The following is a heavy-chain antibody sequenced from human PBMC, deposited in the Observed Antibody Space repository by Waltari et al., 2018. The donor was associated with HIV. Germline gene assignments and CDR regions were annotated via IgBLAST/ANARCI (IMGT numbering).Heavy chain of an antibody. D-gene: IGHD1-1*01. Sequence: VQLQQSGPGLVIPSQNLQPTCAISGDSLSTKYGAWNWIRQSPSRGLEWLGRTYYRSKWYNDYAASVKSRISINPDTSKNQFSLHLNSVTPEDTAVYYCARSPGRTSDFDYWGQGTLVTVSS. J-gene: IGHJ4*02. CDR2: TYYRSKWYN. V-gene: IGHV6-1*01. CDR1: GDSLSTKYGA. CDR3: ARSPGRTSDFDY.